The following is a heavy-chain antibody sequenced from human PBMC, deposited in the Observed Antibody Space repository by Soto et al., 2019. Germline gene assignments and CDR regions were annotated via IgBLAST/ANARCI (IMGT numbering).Heavy chain of an antibody. CDR2: ISYDGSNK. J-gene: IGHJ5*02. D-gene: IGHD4-4*01. V-gene: IGHV3-30-3*01. CDR1: GFTFSSYA. Sequence: QPGGSLRLSCAASGFTFSSYAMHWVRQAPGKGLEWVAVISYDGSNKYYADSVKGRFTISRDNSKNTLYLQMNSLRAEDTAVYYCARDRTEEDYSNYGGGWFDPWGQGTLVTVSS. CDR3: ARDRTEEDYSNYGGGWFDP.